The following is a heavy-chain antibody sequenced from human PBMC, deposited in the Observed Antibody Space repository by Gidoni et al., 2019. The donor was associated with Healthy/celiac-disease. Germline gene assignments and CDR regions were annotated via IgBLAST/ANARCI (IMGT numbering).Heavy chain of an antibody. CDR2: IKSKTDGGTT. J-gene: IGHJ4*02. CDR1: GFTFSNAW. D-gene: IGHD6-6*01. Sequence: EVQLVESGGGLVKHGGSLRLSCAASGFTFSNAWMSWVRQAPGKGLEWVGRIKSKTDGGTTDYAAHVKGRFTISRDDSKNTLYLQMNSLKTEDTAVYYCTTVYSSSSGFDYWGQGTLGTVSS. V-gene: IGHV3-15*01. CDR3: TTVYSSSSGFDY.